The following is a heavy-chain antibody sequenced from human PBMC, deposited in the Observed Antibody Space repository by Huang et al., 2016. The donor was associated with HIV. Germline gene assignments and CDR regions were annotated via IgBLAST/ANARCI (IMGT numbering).Heavy chain of an antibody. CDR2: IYPGDSDP. D-gene: IGHD3-10*01. CDR1: GYIFTTSW. J-gene: IGHJ4*02. Sequence: EVELVQSGTEVKKPGESLKISCKGSGYIFTTSWIGWVRQMPGKGLEWMGIIYPGDSDPRYSPSFQGQVTMSVDNSINTAYLHWSSLKASDTAMYYCARLAGGTWSYYFDLWGQGALVTVSS. CDR3: ARLAGGTWSYYFDL. V-gene: IGHV5-51*03.